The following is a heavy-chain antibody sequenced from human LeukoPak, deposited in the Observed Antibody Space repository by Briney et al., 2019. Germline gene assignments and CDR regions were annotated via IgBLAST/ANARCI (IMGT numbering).Heavy chain of an antibody. Sequence: QPGGSLRLSCAASIFTFSIYAMSGVRHAPGKGLEWGPEISGSGGTTHYADSVKGRFTISRDNSKNTLYRQMNSLRGEDTAVYYCAKDGQVNQPDRLFTDWGQGTLVIVSS. D-gene: IGHD1-14*01. CDR3: AKDGQVNQPDRLFTD. CDR2: ISGSGGTT. CDR1: IFTFSIYA. J-gene: IGHJ4*02. V-gene: IGHV3-23*01.